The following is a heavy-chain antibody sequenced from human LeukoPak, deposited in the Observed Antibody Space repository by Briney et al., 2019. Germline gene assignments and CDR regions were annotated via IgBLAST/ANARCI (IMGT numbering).Heavy chain of an antibody. CDR3: ARVPVNIWENWFDP. J-gene: IGHJ5*02. CDR1: GGSIGTSSYS. V-gene: IGHV4-39*07. CDR2: IYYTGST. D-gene: IGHD1-26*01. Sequence: KPSETLSLTCTVSGGSIGTSSYSWGWIRQPPGKGLEWIGTIYYTGSTNYNPSLKSRVTISVDTSKNQFSLKLNSVTAADTAVYYCARVPVNIWENWFDPWGQGTLVTVSS.